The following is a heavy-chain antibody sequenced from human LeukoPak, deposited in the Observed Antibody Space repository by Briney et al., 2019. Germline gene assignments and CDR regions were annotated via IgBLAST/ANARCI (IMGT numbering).Heavy chain of an antibody. J-gene: IGHJ3*02. V-gene: IGHV1-69*05. CDR3: ARYDSSGDDAFDI. CDR2: IIPIFGTA. D-gene: IGHD3-22*01. CDR1: GGTFSSYA. Sequence: ASVKVSCKASGGTFSSYAISWVRQAPGQGLEWMGGIIPIFGTANYAQKLQGRVTITTDESTSTAYMELSSLRSEDTAVYYCARYDSSGDDAFDIWGQGTMVTVSS.